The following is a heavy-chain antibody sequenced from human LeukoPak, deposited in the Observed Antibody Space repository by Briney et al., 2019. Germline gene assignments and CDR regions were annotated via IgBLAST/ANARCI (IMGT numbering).Heavy chain of an antibody. CDR1: GYSFTSYW. CDR3: ARHKNNWNDFDYMDV. D-gene: IGHD1-1*01. V-gene: IGHV5-51*01. CDR2: IYPGDSDT. J-gene: IGHJ6*03. Sequence: GESLQIFCKGSGYSFTSYWIGWVRQMPGKGLEWMGIIYPGDSDTRYSPSFQGQVTISADKSISTAYLQWSSLKASDTAMYYCARHKNNWNDFDYMDVWGKGTTVTVSS.